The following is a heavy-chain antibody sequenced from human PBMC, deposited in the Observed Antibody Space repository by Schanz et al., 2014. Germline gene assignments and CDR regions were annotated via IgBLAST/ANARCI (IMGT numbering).Heavy chain of an antibody. CDR1: GYTFTSYD. Sequence: QEQLVQSGAEVRKPGASVRVSCKASGYTFTSYDFNWVRQAPGQGLEWMGWMNPDSGNTGYAQKFQGRVTMTRDTSTSTAYMELSSLRSEDTAMYYCARDYYDSSGYYYCDYWGQGTLVTVSS. CDR2: MNPDSGNT. J-gene: IGHJ4*02. D-gene: IGHD3-22*01. CDR3: ARDYYDSSGYYYCDY. V-gene: IGHV1-8*01.